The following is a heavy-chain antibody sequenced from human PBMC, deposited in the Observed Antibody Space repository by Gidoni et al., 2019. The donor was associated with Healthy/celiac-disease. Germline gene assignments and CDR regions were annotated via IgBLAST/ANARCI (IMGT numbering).Heavy chain of an antibody. Sequence: QVQLVRSGAGVKKPGASVKVSCKVSGYTLTELSMHWVRQAPGKGLEWRGGFDPEDGETIYAQKFQARATMTEDTATDTVYMEVSRLRSEDTIVYYWSTVGRGAVDAFDIGGQGTMVTVSS. D-gene: IGHD3-10*01. J-gene: IGHJ3*02. CDR2: FDPEDGET. CDR3: STVGRGAVDAFDI. CDR1: GYTLTELS. V-gene: IGHV1-24*01.